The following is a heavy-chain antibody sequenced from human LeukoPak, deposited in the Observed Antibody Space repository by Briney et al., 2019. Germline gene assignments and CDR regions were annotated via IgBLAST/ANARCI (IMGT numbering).Heavy chain of an antibody. CDR2: ISSSSSYI. D-gene: IGHD3-9*01. CDR3: AKARYFDWLDDY. J-gene: IGHJ4*02. Sequence: PGGSLRLSCAASGFTFSSYSMNWVRQAPGKGLEWVSSISSSSSYIYYADSVKGRFTISRDNAKNSLYLQMNSLRAEDTAVYYCAKARYFDWLDDYWGQGTLVTVSS. CDR1: GFTFSSYS. V-gene: IGHV3-21*01.